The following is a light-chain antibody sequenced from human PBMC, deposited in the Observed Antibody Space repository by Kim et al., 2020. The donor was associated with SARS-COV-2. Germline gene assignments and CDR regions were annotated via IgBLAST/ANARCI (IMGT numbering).Light chain of an antibody. J-gene: IGKJ1*01. CDR1: QSVSSNY. CDR2: GAS. Sequence: EIVLTQSPGTLSLSPGERATLSCRASQSVSSNYLAWYQQKPGQAPRLFIYGASSRATGIPDRFSGSGSGTDFTLTISRLEPEDFAVYYCQQYGSSSWTFGQGTKVDIK. V-gene: IGKV3-20*01. CDR3: QQYGSSSWT.